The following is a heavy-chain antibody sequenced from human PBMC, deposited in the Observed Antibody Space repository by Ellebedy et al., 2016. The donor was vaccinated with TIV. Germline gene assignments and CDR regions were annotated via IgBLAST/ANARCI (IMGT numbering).Heavy chain of an antibody. Sequence: GGSLRLSCGASGFSFRNYWMTWVRQAPGKGLEWVANINQDGSDKYYEDSVKGRFTIARDNAKNSLYLQMSSLRVEDTAVYYCATDGSFGDYLSPTHAFVIWGQGTMVTVSS. CDR3: ATDGSFGDYLSPTHAFVI. CDR1: GFSFRNYW. J-gene: IGHJ3*02. D-gene: IGHD4-17*01. V-gene: IGHV3-7*01. CDR2: INQDGSDK.